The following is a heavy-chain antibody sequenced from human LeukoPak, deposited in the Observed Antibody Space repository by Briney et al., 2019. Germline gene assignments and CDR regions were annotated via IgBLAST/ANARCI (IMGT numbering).Heavy chain of an antibody. V-gene: IGHV4-34*01. CDR3: ARGAIAVAGTPYYYYGMDV. CDR1: GGSISSYY. CDR2: INHSGST. J-gene: IGHJ6*02. D-gene: IGHD6-19*01. Sequence: PSETLSLTCTVSGGSISSYYWSWIRQPPGKGLEWIGEINHSGSTNYNPSLKSRVTISVDTSKNQFSLKLSSVTAADTAVYYCARGAIAVAGTPYYYYGMDVWGQGTTVTVSS.